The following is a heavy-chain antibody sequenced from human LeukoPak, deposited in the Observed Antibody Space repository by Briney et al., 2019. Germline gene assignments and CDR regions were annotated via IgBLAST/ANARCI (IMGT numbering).Heavy chain of an antibody. D-gene: IGHD2-2*01. V-gene: IGHV3-30*02. Sequence: GGSLRLSCAASGFTFSSYGMHWVRQAPGKGLEWVAFIRYDGSNKYCADSVKGRFTISRDNSKNTLYLQMNSLRAEDTAVYYCAKDERIVVVPAAPFDYWGQGTLVTVSS. CDR3: AKDERIVVVPAAPFDY. J-gene: IGHJ4*02. CDR1: GFTFSSYG. CDR2: IRYDGSNK.